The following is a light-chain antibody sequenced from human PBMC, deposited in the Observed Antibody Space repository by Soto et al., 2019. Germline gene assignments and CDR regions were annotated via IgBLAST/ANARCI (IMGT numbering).Light chain of an antibody. V-gene: IGLV2-14*03. CDR2: DVS. Sequence: QSALTQPAYMSGSPGQSITISCTGTNSDIGGYDYVSWYQQHPGKDHKLLIYDVSKRPSGLSNRFSGSKSGNTASLTISGLLTEDEADYYCSAFTGSTTGVFGGGTKLTVL. CDR3: SAFTGSTTGV. CDR1: NSDIGGYDY. J-gene: IGLJ3*02.